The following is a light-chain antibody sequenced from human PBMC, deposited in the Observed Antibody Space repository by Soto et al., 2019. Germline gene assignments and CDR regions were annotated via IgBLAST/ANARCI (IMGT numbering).Light chain of an antibody. CDR3: QQSYRSPYT. CDR2: GAS. Sequence: IQMTQSPSSLSASVGDSVTVTCRASQSINIYLNWYQQKPGKAPTLLIYGASSLQSGVPSRFTGGGSRTDFTLTISSLQPEYFATYYCQQSYRSPYTCGQGTKLEIK. J-gene: IGKJ2*01. V-gene: IGKV1-39*01. CDR1: QSINIY.